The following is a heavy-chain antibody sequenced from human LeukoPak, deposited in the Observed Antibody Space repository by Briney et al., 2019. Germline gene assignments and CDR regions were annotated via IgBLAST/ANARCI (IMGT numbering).Heavy chain of an antibody. D-gene: IGHD3-16*01. J-gene: IGHJ3*02. CDR3: AREGVTGRGGALDI. Sequence: ASVKVSCKASGYTFTSYDINWVRQATGQGLEWMGWMNPNSGNTGYAQKFQGRVTMTRNTSISTAYMGLSSLRSEDTAVYYCAREGVTGRGGALDIWGQGTMVTVSS. CDR1: GYTFTSYD. V-gene: IGHV1-8*01. CDR2: MNPNSGNT.